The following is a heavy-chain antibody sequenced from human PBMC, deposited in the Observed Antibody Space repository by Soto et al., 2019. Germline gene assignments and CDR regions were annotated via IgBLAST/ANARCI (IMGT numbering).Heavy chain of an antibody. CDR3: AKKPHYWYDILTGYYLYMDV. V-gene: IGHV3-23*01. Sequence: GGSLRLSCAASGFTFSSYAMSWVRQAPGKGLEWVSAISGSGGSTYYADSVKGRFTISRDNSKNTLYLQMNSLRAEDTAVYYCAKKPHYWYDILTGYYLYMDVWGKGTTVTVSS. CDR1: GFTFSSYA. J-gene: IGHJ6*03. CDR2: ISGSGGST. D-gene: IGHD3-9*01.